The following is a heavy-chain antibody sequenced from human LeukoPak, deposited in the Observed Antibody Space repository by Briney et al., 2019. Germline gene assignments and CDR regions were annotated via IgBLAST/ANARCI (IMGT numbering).Heavy chain of an antibody. J-gene: IGHJ3*02. Sequence: PGRSLRLSCAASGFTFRSYDMHWVRQAPGKGLEWVAVVWYDESNKYYVDSVKGRFTISRDNSKNTLYLQMNSLRVEDTALYYCAREDSSGALDIWGQGTMVTVSS. V-gene: IGHV3-33*01. CDR2: VWYDESNK. CDR3: AREDSSGALDI. D-gene: IGHD3-22*01. CDR1: GFTFRSYD.